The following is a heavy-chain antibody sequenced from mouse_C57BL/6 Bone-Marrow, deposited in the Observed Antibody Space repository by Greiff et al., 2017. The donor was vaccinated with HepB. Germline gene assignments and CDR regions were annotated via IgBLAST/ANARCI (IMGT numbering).Heavy chain of an antibody. V-gene: IGHV1-82*01. CDR1: GYAFSSSW. Sequence: QVQLQQSGPELVKPGASVKISCKASGYAFSSSWLNWVKQRPGKGLEWIGRIYPGDGDTNYNGKFKGKATLTADKSSSTAYMQLSSLTSEDSAVYFCARGYDGYYEYFDVWGTGTTVTVSS. CDR3: ARGYDGYYEYFDV. CDR2: IYPGDGDT. D-gene: IGHD2-3*01. J-gene: IGHJ1*03.